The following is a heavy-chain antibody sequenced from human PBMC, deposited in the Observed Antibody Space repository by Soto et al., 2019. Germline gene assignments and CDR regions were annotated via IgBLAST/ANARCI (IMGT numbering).Heavy chain of an antibody. V-gene: IGHV3-23*01. CDR2: ITGSSDYT. D-gene: IGHD3-22*01. CDR1: GFIFSSYA. J-gene: IGHJ4*02. Sequence: GGSLRLSCEASGFIFSSYAMNWVRQAPGKGLQWVPSITGSSDYTSYIASVKGRFTISRDNSKNTLYLQMNSLRAEDTAVYYCARGGYYYDSSGPFDYWGQGTLVTVSS. CDR3: ARGGYYYDSSGPFDY.